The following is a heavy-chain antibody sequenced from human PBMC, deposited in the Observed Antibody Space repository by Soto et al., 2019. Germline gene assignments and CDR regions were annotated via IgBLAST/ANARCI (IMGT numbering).Heavy chain of an antibody. J-gene: IGHJ6*02. Sequence: GGSLRLSCAASGFTFSSYSMNWVRQAPGKGLEWVSYISSSSSTIYYADSVKGRFTISRDNAKNSLYLQMNSLRDEDTAVYYCAREIRVSGLRYFDWDYGMDVWGQGTTVTVSS. V-gene: IGHV3-48*02. CDR3: AREIRVSGLRYFDWDYGMDV. D-gene: IGHD3-9*01. CDR1: GFTFSSYS. CDR2: ISSSSSTI.